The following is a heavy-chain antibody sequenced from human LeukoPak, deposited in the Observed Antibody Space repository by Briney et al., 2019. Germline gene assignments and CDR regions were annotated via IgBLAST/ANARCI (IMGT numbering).Heavy chain of an antibody. Sequence: GGSLRLSCAASGFTFSSYWMSWVRQAPGKGLEWVANIKQDGSEKYYVDSVKGRFTISRDNAKNSLYLQMNSLRAEDTAVYYCARGPTRRVYDILTGYPFDYWGQGTLVTVSS. CDR1: GFTFSSYW. D-gene: IGHD3-9*01. CDR2: IKQDGSEK. J-gene: IGHJ4*02. V-gene: IGHV3-7*01. CDR3: ARGPTRRVYDILTGYPFDY.